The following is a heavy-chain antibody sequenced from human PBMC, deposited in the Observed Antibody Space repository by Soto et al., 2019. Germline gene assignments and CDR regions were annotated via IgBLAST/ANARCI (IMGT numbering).Heavy chain of an antibody. D-gene: IGHD3-3*01. V-gene: IGHV1-18*01. CDR1: GYTFTSYG. CDR3: AGGAYLGPQPTYYDFWSGYYTGQYYYYYMDV. CDR2: ISAYNGNT. Sequence: ASVKVSCKASGYTFTSYGISWVRQAPGQGLEWMGWISAYNGNTNYAQKLQGRVTMTTDTSTSTAYMELRSLRSDDTAVYYCAGGAYLGPQPTYYDFWSGYYTGQYYYYYMDVWGKGTTVTVSS. J-gene: IGHJ6*03.